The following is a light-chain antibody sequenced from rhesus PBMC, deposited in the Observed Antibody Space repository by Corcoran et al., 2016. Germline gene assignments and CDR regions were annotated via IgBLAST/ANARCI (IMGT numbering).Light chain of an antibody. CDR2: GSS. V-gene: IGKV3-24*04. J-gene: IGKJ3*01. CDR3: LQSSNWPFT. Sequence: EIVMTQSPATLALSPGERATLSCRASQSVSSYLAWYQQKPGQAPRLLIYGSSSRATGIPDSFSGRGYGTELHITISSLEHEDVGVYFCLQSSNWPFTCGPGTKLDIK. CDR1: QSVSSY.